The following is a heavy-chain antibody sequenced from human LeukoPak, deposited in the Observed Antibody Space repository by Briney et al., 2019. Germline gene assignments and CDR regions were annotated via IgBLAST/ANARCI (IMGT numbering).Heavy chain of an antibody. V-gene: IGHV4-4*07. CDR3: AKSNGYGLVDI. D-gene: IGHD3-10*01. CDR1: GGSIIDYY. CDR2: IYTSGST. Sequence: SETLSLTCTVSGGSIIDYYWGWIRQPAGKGLEWIGRIYTSGSTNYNPSLKSRVTMSVDTSKNQFSLKLTSVTAADTAVYYCAKSNGYGLVDIWGQGTMVTVSS. J-gene: IGHJ3*02.